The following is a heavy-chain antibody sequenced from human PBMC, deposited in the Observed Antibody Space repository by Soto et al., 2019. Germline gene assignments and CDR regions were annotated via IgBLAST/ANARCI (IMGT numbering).Heavy chain of an antibody. Sequence: GGALRLSCAASGFTFSSYGMHWVRQAPGKGLEWVAVISYDGSNKYYADSVKGRFTISRDNSQNTLYLQMSSLRPEDTAVYYCARVLLELWPVDYWGQGTLVTVSS. CDR1: GFTFSSYG. J-gene: IGHJ4*02. D-gene: IGHD1-7*01. V-gene: IGHV3-30*03. CDR2: ISYDGSNK. CDR3: ARVLLELWPVDY.